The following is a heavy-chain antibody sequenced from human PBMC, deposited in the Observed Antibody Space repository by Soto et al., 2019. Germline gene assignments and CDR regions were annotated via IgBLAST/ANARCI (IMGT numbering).Heavy chain of an antibody. Sequence: QITLKESVPTLVKPTQTLTLTCTFSGFSLSTSGVGVGWIRQPPGKALEWLAFLYWDDDKRYSPSLKGRLTITKDTSKYPVLLTMTNIDPLDTATYYFARTSVNWLSRGVVDYWGQRALVTVAS. CDR2: LYWDDDK. CDR3: ARTSVNWLSRGVVDY. CDR1: GFSLSTSGVG. D-gene: IGHD1-1*01. V-gene: IGHV2-5*02. J-gene: IGHJ4*02.